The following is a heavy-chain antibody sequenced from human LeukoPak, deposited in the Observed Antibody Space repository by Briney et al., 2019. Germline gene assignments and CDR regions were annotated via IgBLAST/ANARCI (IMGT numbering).Heavy chain of an antibody. V-gene: IGHV3-30*04. Sequence: GGSLRLSCAASGFTFSSYAMHWVRQAPGKGLEWVAVISYDGSNKYYADSVKGRFTISRDNSKNTLYLQMNSLRAEDTAVYYCARKEVDGYNSFDYWGQGTLVTVSS. J-gene: IGHJ4*02. CDR2: ISYDGSNK. D-gene: IGHD5-24*01. CDR3: ARKEVDGYNSFDY. CDR1: GFTFSSYA.